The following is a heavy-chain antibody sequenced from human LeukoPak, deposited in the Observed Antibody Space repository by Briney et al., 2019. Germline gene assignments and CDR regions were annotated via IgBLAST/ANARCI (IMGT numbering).Heavy chain of an antibody. Sequence: PSETLSLTCAVYGESLSGYYWSWIRQPPGKGLEWIGEVNHSGGTNYTPSLKSRVTISVDTSKNQFSLKLSSVTAADTAVYYCARALGIAAAGTTRPRKYFQHWGQGTLVTVSS. CDR1: GESLSGYY. V-gene: IGHV4-34*01. CDR3: ARALGIAAAGTTRPRKYFQH. J-gene: IGHJ1*01. D-gene: IGHD6-13*01. CDR2: VNHSGGT.